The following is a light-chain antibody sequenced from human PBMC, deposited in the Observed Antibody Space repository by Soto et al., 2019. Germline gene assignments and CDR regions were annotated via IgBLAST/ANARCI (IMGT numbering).Light chain of an antibody. CDR3: QAWDSSTAV. CDR2: QDS. J-gene: IGLJ2*01. Sequence: SYELTQPHSVSVSPGKTASITCSGAKLGDKYACWYQQKPGQSPVLVIYQDSKRPSGIPERFSGSNSGNTATLTISGTQAMDEADYYCQAWDSSTAVFGGGTKLTVL. V-gene: IGLV3-1*01. CDR1: KLGDKY.